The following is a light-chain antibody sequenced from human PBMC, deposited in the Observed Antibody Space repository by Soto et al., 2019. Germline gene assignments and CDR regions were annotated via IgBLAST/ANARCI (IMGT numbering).Light chain of an antibody. CDR2: AAS. J-gene: IGKJ3*01. CDR1: QGLSSW. CDR3: QQANSFPFT. V-gene: IGKV1-12*01. Sequence: DIQMTQSPSSVSASVGDRVTITCRASQGLSSWLAWYQQKPGKAPKLLIYAASSLQSGVPSRLTGSGAGTKFTLTISSLQPEDFATYSCQQANSFPFTFGPGTKVDIK.